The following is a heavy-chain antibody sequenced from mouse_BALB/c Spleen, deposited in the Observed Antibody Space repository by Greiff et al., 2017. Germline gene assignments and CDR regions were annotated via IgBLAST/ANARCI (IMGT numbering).Heavy chain of an antibody. CDR2: INPSSGYT. J-gene: IGHJ4*01. CDR3: ARGYYGYDTYAMDY. D-gene: IGHD2-2*01. Sequence: VQLQESGAELARPGASVKMSCKASGYTFTSYTMHWVKQRPGQGLEWIGYINPSSGYTNYNQKFKDKATLTADKSSSTAYMQLSSLTSEDSAVYYCARGYYGYDTYAMDYWGQGTSVTVSS. V-gene: IGHV1-4*01. CDR1: GYTFTSYT.